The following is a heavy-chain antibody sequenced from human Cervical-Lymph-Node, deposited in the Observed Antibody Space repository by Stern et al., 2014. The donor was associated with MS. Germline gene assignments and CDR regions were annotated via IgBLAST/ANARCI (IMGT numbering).Heavy chain of an antibody. CDR3: ARVRDGYNSVDY. J-gene: IGHJ4*02. CDR1: GFTFSSYG. Sequence: VHLVESGGGVVQPGRSLRLSCAASGFTFSSYGMHWVRQAPGKGLEWVAVIWYDGSNKYYADSVKGRFTISRDNSKNTLYLQMNSLRAEDTAVYYCARVRDGYNSVDYWGQGTLVTVSS. D-gene: IGHD5-24*01. CDR2: IWYDGSNK. V-gene: IGHV3-33*01.